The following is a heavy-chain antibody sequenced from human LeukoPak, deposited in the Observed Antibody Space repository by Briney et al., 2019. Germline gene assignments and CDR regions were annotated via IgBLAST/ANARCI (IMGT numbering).Heavy chain of an antibody. CDR2: IYYSGST. CDR1: GGSFSSYY. Sequence: SETLSLTCTVSGGSFSSYYWSWLRQPPGKGLEWIGYIYYSGSTNYSTSLKSRVTISVDTSKNQFSLKLSCVTAADTAVYYCARLPAAPIARWFDPWGQGTLVTVSS. CDR3: ARLPAAPIARWFDP. J-gene: IGHJ5*02. D-gene: IGHD2-2*01. V-gene: IGHV4-59*08.